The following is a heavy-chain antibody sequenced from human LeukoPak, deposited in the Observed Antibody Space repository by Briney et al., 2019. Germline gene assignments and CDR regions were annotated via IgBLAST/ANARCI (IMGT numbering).Heavy chain of an antibody. CDR2: IYPGDSDA. D-gene: IGHD3-10*01. CDR1: GYSFSNYW. CDR3: ARQMVKGSGSYYKIYYYYYMDV. J-gene: IGHJ6*03. Sequence: GESLKISCKGLGYSFSNYWIGWVRQMPGKGLEWTGIIYPGDSDATYSPSFQGQVTISADKSISTAYLQWSSLKASDTAMYYCARQMVKGSGSYYKIYYYYYMDVWGKGTTVTVSS. V-gene: IGHV5-51*01.